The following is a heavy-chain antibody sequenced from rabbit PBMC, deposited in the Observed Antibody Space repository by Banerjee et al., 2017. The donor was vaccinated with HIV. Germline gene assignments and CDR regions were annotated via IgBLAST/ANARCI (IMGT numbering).Heavy chain of an antibody. J-gene: IGHJ4*01. D-gene: IGHD4-2*01. CDR3: ARDGYAGHGYPNL. V-gene: IGHV1S8*01. Sequence: QEQLVESGGGLVQPGGSLKLSCKASGFDFSSHGVSWVRQAPGKGLEWIGYIDPVFGTTYYASWVNGRFTVSSHNAQDTLYLELNSLTAADTATYFCARDGYAGHGYPNLWGPGTLVTVS. CDR1: GFDFSSHG. CDR2: IDPVFGTT.